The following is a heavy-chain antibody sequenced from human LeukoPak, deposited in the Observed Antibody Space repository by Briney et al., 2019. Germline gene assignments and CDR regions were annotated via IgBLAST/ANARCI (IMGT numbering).Heavy chain of an antibody. CDR3: ARAGYCSGGSCSTDAFDI. Sequence: SVKVSCKASGGTFSSYAISWVRQAPGQGLEWMGGIIPIFGTANYAQKFQGRVTITADESTSTAYMELSSLRSEDTAVYYCARAGYCSGGSCSTDAFDIWGQGTMVIVSS. D-gene: IGHD2-15*01. J-gene: IGHJ3*02. V-gene: IGHV1-69*13. CDR1: GGTFSSYA. CDR2: IIPIFGTA.